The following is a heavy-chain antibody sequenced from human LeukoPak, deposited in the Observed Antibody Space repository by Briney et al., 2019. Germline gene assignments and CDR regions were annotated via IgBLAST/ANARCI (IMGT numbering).Heavy chain of an antibody. Sequence: PSETLSLTCTVSGGSISSYYWSWIRQPAGKGLEWIGRIYTSGNTNYNPSLKSRVTMSVDTSKNQFSLKLSSVTAADTAVYYCARVLRGRTAGAAGTTWWFDPWGQGTLVTVSS. D-gene: IGHD6-13*01. CDR1: GGSISSYY. V-gene: IGHV4-4*07. CDR2: IYTSGNT. CDR3: ARVLRGRTAGAAGTTWWFDP. J-gene: IGHJ5*02.